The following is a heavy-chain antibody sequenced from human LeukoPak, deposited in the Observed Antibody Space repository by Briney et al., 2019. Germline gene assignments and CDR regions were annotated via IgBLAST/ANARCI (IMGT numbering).Heavy chain of an antibody. Sequence: KVXXKAAGGTFTSYAISWVRQAPGQGLEWMGGSIPIFGTANYAQKFQGRVTITADESTSTAYIDLSSLRSEDTAVYYCARWGTLLPDHNWFDPWGQGTLDTVSS. CDR1: GGTFTSYA. CDR3: ARWGTLLPDHNWFDP. J-gene: IGHJ5*02. D-gene: IGHD1-1*01. CDR2: SIPIFGTA. V-gene: IGHV1-69*01.